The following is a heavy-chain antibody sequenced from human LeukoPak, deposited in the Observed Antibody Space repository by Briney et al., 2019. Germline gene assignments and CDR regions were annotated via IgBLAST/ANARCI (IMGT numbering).Heavy chain of an antibody. J-gene: IGHJ4*02. CDR1: GGSISSSSYY. CDR2: IYYSGYT. Sequence: SETLSLTCTVSGGSISSSSYYWSWIRQPPGKGLEWIGSIYYSGYTYYNPSLESRVTISVDTSKNQFSLKLSSVTAADTAIYYCAKHYMGSSYNRGLDYWGQGTLVTVSS. D-gene: IGHD3-10*01. CDR3: AKHYMGSSYNRGLDY. V-gene: IGHV4-39*01.